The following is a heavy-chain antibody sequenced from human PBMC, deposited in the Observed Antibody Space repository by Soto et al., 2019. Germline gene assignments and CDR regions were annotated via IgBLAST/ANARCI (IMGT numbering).Heavy chain of an antibody. D-gene: IGHD3-3*01. J-gene: IGHJ6*03. CDR3: ASGFGGVDYYYYYMDV. CDR2: INPSGGST. V-gene: IGHV1-46*03. CDR1: GYTFTSYY. Sequence: QVQLVQSGAEVKKPGASVKVSCKASGYTFTSYYMHWVRQAPVQGLEWMGIINPSGGSTSYAQKFQGRVTMTRDTSTSTVYMELSSLRSEDTAVYYCASGFGGVDYYYYYMDVWGKGTTVTVSS.